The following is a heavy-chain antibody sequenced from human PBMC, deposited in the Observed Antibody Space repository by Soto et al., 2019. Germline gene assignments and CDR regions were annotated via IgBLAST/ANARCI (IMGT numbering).Heavy chain of an antibody. V-gene: IGHV1-69*01. Sequence: QVQLVQSGAEVKKPGSSVKVSCKASGRTFSSCAISWVRQAPGQGLEWMGGIIPIFGTANYAQKFQGRVTITADESTSTAYMELSSLRSEDTAVYYCACSYGSGSYYGMDVWGQGTTVTVSS. CDR2: IIPIFGTA. D-gene: IGHD3-10*01. CDR3: ACSYGSGSYYGMDV. J-gene: IGHJ6*02. CDR1: GRTFSSCA.